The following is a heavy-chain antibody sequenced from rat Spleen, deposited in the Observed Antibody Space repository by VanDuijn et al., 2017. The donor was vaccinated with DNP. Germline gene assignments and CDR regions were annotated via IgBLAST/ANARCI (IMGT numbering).Heavy chain of an antibody. CDR3: ARHLRQWYAMDA. CDR1: GFIFSDYD. J-gene: IGHJ4*01. D-gene: IGHD1-1*01. Sequence: EVQLVESGGGLVQPGRSLKLSCAASGFIFSDYDMAWVRQAPTKGLEWVASISPTGDSTYYQDSVKGRFTASRDDAKSTLYLQRDSLRSEYTATYYCARHLRQWYAMDAWGQGTSVTVSS. CDR2: ISPTGDST. V-gene: IGHV5-25*01.